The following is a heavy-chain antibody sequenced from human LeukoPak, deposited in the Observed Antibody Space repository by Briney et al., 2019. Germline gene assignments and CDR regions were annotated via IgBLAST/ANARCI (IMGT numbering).Heavy chain of an antibody. CDR1: GFTFSNYA. CDR2: ISGSGGST. CDR3: ARTFTYRVGAFAY. J-gene: IGHJ4*02. Sequence: GGSLRLSCAASGFTFSNYAMSWVRQAPGKGLEWVSDISGSGGSTYYADSVKGRFSISRDNSRNTLYLQMNSLRAEDTAVYYCARTFTYRVGAFAYWGQETLVTVSS. D-gene: IGHD5-12*01. V-gene: IGHV3-23*01.